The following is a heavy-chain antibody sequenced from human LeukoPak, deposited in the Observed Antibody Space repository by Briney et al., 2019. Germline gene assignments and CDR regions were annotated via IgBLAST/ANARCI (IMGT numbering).Heavy chain of an antibody. Sequence: GGSLRLSCAASEFTFSSYGMHWVRQAPGKGLDWVAVTSFDGSNKYYADSVKGRFTISRDNSKNTLHLQMNSLRVEDAAVYYCAKGLLSGSGWYFVDYWGQGTLVTVSS. V-gene: IGHV3-30*18. CDR1: EFTFSSYG. J-gene: IGHJ4*02. CDR2: TSFDGSNK. D-gene: IGHD6-19*01. CDR3: AKGLLSGSGWYFVDY.